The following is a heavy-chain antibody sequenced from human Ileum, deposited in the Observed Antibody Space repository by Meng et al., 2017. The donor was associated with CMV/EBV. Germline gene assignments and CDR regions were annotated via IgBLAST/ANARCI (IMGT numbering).Heavy chain of an antibody. CDR2: IYAGHNT. J-gene: IGHJ4*02. CDR1: GFNFSAYT. CDR3: VKGWQAEL. V-gene: IGHV3-23*03. Sequence: GGSLRLSCVASGFNFSAYTMNWVRQAAGKGLDWVSVIYAGHNTNYADSVKGRFTITRDNSKNTLYLQMNSLRAEDTAKYYCVKGWQAELWGPGTQVTGAS. D-gene: IGHD1-7*01.